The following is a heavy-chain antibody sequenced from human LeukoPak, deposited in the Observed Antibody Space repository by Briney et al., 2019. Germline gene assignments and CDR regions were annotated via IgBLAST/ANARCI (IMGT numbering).Heavy chain of an antibody. J-gene: IGHJ4*02. V-gene: IGHV4-38-2*02. CDR1: EYSISSGHY. CDR2: LYHSGST. Sequence: PSETLSLTCTVSEYSISSGHYWGWMRPPPGKGLEWIGSLYHSGSTYYNPSLKSRVSLSADVSKNQLSLKVSSVTAADTAVYYCAREDTTMGSRFDYWGQGTLVTVSS. D-gene: IGHD5-18*01. CDR3: AREDTTMGSRFDY.